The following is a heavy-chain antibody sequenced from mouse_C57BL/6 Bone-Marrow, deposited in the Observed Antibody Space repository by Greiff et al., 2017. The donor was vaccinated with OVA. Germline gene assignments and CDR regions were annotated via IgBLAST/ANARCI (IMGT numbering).Heavy chain of an antibody. CDR1: GYTFTSYW. CDR3: ARWRGSGGWFAY. Sequence: QVQLQQPGAELVKPGASVKMSCKASGYTFTSYWITWVKQRPGQGLEWIGDIYPGSGSTNYNEKFKSKATLTVDTSSSTAYMQLSSLTSEDSAVYYCARWRGSGGWFAYWGQGTLVTVSA. D-gene: IGHD3-1*01. V-gene: IGHV1-55*01. J-gene: IGHJ3*01. CDR2: IYPGSGST.